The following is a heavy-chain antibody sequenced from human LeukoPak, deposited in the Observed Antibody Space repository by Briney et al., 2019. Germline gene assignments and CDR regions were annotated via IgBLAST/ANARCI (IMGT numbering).Heavy chain of an antibody. CDR3: ARDAYPYTYYDFWSGYYPNLYYDY. CDR2: ISAYNGNT. D-gene: IGHD3-3*01. V-gene: IGHV1-18*01. CDR1: GYTFTSYG. Sequence: ASVKVSCKASGYTFTSYGISWVRQAPGQGLEWMGWISAYNGNTNYAQKLQGRVTMTTDTSTSTAYMELRSLRSDDTAVYYSARDAYPYTYYDFWSGYYPNLYYDYWGQGTLVTVSS. J-gene: IGHJ4*02.